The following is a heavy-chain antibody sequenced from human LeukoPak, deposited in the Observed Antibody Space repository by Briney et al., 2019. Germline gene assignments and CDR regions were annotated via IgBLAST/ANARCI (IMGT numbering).Heavy chain of an antibody. CDR1: GFTFGNYA. Sequence: GGSLRLSCAASGFTFGNYAMRWVRQAPGKGLEWVSVIYRGGNTYYADSVKGRFTISRDNSRNTLYLQMNSLRAEDTAVYYCARGDGYNFFFNWGQGTLVTVSS. CDR3: ARGDGYNFFFN. CDR2: IYRGGNT. D-gene: IGHD5-24*01. V-gene: IGHV3-66*01. J-gene: IGHJ4*02.